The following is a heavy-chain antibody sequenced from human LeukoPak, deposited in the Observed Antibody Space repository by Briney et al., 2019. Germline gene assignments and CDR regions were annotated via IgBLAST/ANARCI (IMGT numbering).Heavy chain of an antibody. CDR3: ARDEPYGDGEY. V-gene: IGHV3-7*01. Sequence: PGGSLRLSCAAFGFTFSSYWMSWVRQAPGKGLEWVANIKQDGSEKYYVDSVKGRFTISRDNAKNSLYLQMNSLRAEDTAVYYCARDEPYGDGEYWGQGTLVTVSS. CDR1: GFTFSSYW. D-gene: IGHD4-17*01. CDR2: IKQDGSEK. J-gene: IGHJ4*02.